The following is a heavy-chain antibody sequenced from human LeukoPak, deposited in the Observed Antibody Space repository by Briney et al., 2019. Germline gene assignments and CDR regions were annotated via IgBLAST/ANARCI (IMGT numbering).Heavy chain of an antibody. Sequence: PSETLSLTCTVSGASFNSDEQYWNWLRQSPGKGLEWIGSINPSGMLYNNPSLESRVTMSRDTSKNQFSLNLNSVTAADTAVYFCSRGLDSRKLGYWGQGVLVTVSS. D-gene: IGHD3-22*01. CDR2: INPSGML. CDR1: GASFNSDEQY. CDR3: SRGLDSRKLGY. J-gene: IGHJ4*02. V-gene: IGHV4-31*03.